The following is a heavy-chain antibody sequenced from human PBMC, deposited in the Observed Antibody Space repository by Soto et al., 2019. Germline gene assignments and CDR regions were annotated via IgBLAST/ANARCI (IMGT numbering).Heavy chain of an antibody. CDR1: GGTFSSYA. CDR2: IIPIFGTA. J-gene: IGHJ4*02. CDR3: AREAGYSSGWHSLYYFDY. V-gene: IGHV1-69*13. Sequence: ASVKVSCKASGGTFSSYAISWVRQASGQGLEWMGGIIPIFGTANYAQKFQGRVTITADESTSTAYMELSSLRSEDTAVYYCAREAGYSSGWHSLYYFDYWGQGTL. D-gene: IGHD6-19*01.